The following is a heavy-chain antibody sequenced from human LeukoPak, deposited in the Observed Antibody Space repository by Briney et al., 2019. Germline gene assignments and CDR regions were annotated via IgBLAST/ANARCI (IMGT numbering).Heavy chain of an antibody. CDR3: ARGGDRSFDY. V-gene: IGHV4-39*07. Sequence: SETLSLTCIVSGGSIRSSSYYWGWIRQPPGKGLEWIAEIHHSGSINYNPSLKSRVTISVDKAKNQFSLNLNSVTAADTAVYYCARGGDRSFDYWGQGTLVTVSS. J-gene: IGHJ4*02. CDR2: IHHSGSI. CDR1: GGSIRSSSYY. D-gene: IGHD3-10*01.